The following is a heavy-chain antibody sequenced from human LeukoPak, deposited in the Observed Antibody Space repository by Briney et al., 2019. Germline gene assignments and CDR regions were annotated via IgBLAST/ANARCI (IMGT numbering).Heavy chain of an antibody. D-gene: IGHD3-22*01. V-gene: IGHV3-74*01. CDR2: INSDGSST. J-gene: IGHJ4*02. Sequence: PGGSLRLSCAASGFTFSSYWMHWVRQAPGKGLVWVSRINSDGSSTSYADSVKGRFTISRDNAKNTLYLQMNSLRAEDTAVCYCASLGGYYDSSGYRLRWGQGTLVTVSS. CDR1: GFTFSSYW. CDR3: ASLGGYYDSSGYRLR.